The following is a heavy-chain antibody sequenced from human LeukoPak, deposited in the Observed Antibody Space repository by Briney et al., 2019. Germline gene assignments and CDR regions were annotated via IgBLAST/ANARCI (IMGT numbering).Heavy chain of an antibody. CDR1: GGTFSSYA. CDR3: ASVNPGFWSGYYNF. CDR2: IIPIFGTA. V-gene: IGHV1-69*05. Sequence: GSSVKVSCKASGGTFSSYAISWVRQAPGQGLEWMGGIIPIFGTANYAQKFQGRVTITTDESTSTAYMELSSLRSEDTAVYYCASVNPGFWSGYYNFWGQGTMVTVSS. J-gene: IGHJ3*01. D-gene: IGHD3-3*01.